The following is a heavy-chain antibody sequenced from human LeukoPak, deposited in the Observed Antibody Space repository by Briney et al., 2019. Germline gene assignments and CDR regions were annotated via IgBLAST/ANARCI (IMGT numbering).Heavy chain of an antibody. Sequence: GGSLRLSCGASGFTLSDSYMSRIRQAPGKGLEWVSYILMSTNYTSYAASVKGRFTISRDNAKNSLYLQMNSLRAEDTALYYCAKEGGTRGTFDVWGQGTMVTVSS. V-gene: IGHV3-11*05. CDR2: ILMSTNYT. CDR3: AKEGGTRGTFDV. D-gene: IGHD3/OR15-3a*01. J-gene: IGHJ3*01. CDR1: GFTLSDSY.